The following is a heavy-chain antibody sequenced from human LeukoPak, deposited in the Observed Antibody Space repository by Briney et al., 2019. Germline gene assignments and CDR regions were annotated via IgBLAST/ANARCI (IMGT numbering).Heavy chain of an antibody. V-gene: IGHV3-30-3*01. CDR1: GFTFSSYA. Sequence: PGGSLRLSCAASGFTFSSYAMHWVRQAPGKGLEWVAVISYDGSNKYYADSVKGRFTISRDNSKNTLYLQMNSLRAEDTAVYYCARGGGFDYWCQGTLVTVSS. D-gene: IGHD3-16*01. CDR3: ARGGGFDY. J-gene: IGHJ4*02. CDR2: ISYDGSNK.